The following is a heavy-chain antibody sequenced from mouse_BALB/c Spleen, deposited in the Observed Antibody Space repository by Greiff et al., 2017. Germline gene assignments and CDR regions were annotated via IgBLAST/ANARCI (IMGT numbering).Heavy chain of an antibody. V-gene: IGHV7-3*02. CDR3: ARGETARGPFAY. Sequence: EVQLVESGGGLVQPGGSLRLSCATSGFTFTDYYMSWVRQPPGKALEWLGFIRNKANGYTTEYSASVKGRFTISRDNSQSILYLQMNTLRAEDSATYYCARGETARGPFAYWGQGTLVTVSA. CDR2: IRNKANGYTT. CDR1: GFTFTDYY. D-gene: IGHD3-2*01. J-gene: IGHJ3*01.